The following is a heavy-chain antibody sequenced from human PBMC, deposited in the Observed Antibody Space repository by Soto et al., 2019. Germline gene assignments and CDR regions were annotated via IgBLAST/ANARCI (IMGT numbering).Heavy chain of an antibody. J-gene: IGHJ5*02. D-gene: IGHD6-13*01. CDR3: AREAKHSSSWYWFDP. CDR1: GGSVSSGSYY. V-gene: IGHV4-61*01. Sequence: SETLSLTCTVSGGSVSSGSYYWSWIRQPPGKGLEWIGYIYYSGSTNYNPSLKSRVTISVDTSKNQFSLKLSSVTAADTAVYYCAREAKHSSSWYWFDPWGQGTLVTVSS. CDR2: IYYSGST.